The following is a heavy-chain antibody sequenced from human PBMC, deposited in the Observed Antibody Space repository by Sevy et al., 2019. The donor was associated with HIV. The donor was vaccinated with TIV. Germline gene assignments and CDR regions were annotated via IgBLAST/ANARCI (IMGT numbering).Heavy chain of an antibody. CDR1: GFTFSSYW. V-gene: IGHV3-7*01. CDR2: IKQDGSEK. J-gene: IGHJ3*02. Sequence: GGSLRLSCAASGFTFSSYWMSWVRQAPGKGLEWVANIKQDGSEKYYVDSVKGRFIVSRDNAKNSLFLEMNSLTVEDTAVYYCTRASLLGYCSTTSCYYAFDIWGPGTVVTVSS. D-gene: IGHD2-2*01. CDR3: TRASLLGYCSTTSCYYAFDI.